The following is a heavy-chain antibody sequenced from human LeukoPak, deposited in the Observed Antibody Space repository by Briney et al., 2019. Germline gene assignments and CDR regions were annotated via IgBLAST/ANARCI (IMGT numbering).Heavy chain of an antibody. D-gene: IGHD3-16*01. CDR2: IYYSGST. CDR3: ARLGVEEYAFDI. CDR1: GGSISSYY. V-gene: IGHV4-59*08. J-gene: IGHJ3*02. Sequence: SETLSLTCTVSGGSISSYYWSWIRQPPGKGLEWIGYIYYSGSTYYNPSLKSRVTISVDTSKNQFSLKLSSVTAADTAVYYCARLGVEEYAFDIWGQGTMVTVSS.